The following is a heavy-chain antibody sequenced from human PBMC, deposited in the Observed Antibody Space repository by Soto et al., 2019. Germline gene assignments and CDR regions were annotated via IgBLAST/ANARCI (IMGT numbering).Heavy chain of an antibody. CDR3: ARLSGGGYYTMAY. D-gene: IGHD1-26*01. Sequence: SETLSLTCSVSGGSISSSSYYWGWIRQPPGKGLEWIGSIYYSGSTYYNPSLKSRVTISVGMSRNQFSLKLNSLTAADTAVYYCARLSGGGYYTMAYWGQGTLVTVSS. V-gene: IGHV4-39*07. CDR1: GGSISSSSYY. CDR2: IYYSGST. J-gene: IGHJ4*01.